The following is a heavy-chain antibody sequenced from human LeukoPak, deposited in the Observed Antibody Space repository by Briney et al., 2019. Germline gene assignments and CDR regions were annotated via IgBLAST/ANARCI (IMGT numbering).Heavy chain of an antibody. CDR1: GFTFSSYA. V-gene: IGHV3-30*04. Sequence: PGGSLRLSCAASGFTFSSYAMHWVRQAPGKGLEWVAVISYDGSNKYYADSVKGRFTISRDNSKNTLYLQMNSLRAEDTAVYYCAKDLYYYDSSGYPDVHWGQGTLVTVSS. CDR2: ISYDGSNK. CDR3: AKDLYYYDSSGYPDVH. J-gene: IGHJ4*02. D-gene: IGHD3-22*01.